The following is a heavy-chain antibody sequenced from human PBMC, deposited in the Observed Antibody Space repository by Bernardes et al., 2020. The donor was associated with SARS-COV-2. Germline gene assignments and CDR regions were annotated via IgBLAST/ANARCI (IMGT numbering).Heavy chain of an antibody. J-gene: IGHJ4*02. Sequence: ASVKVSCKASGYTFTGYYIHWVRQAPGQGLEWMGWINPNSGGTNYAQKFQGWVTMTRHTSTSTAYMELSRLKSDDTALYYCARGRSTTTVTFADCDYWGQGTLVTVSS. CDR3: ARGRSTTTVTFADCDY. CDR1: GYTFTGYY. V-gene: IGHV1-2*04. CDR2: INPNSGGT. D-gene: IGHD4-17*01.